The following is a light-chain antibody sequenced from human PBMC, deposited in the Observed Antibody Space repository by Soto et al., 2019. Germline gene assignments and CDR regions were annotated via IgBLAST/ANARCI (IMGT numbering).Light chain of an antibody. J-gene: IGKJ1*01. V-gene: IGKV1-39*01. CDR3: QQSYNTPT. CDR2: ATS. CDR1: QSISGY. Sequence: DIQMTQSPSSLSASVGDRVTVTCRASQSISGYLNWYQQKPGKAPKLLIYATSGLESGVPSRFSGSGSGTDFTLTISSLQPEDFATYYCQQSYNTPTFGQGTKVEIK.